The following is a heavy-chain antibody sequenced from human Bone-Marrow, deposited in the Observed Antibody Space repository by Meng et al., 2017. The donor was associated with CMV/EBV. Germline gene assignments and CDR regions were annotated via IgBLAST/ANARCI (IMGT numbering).Heavy chain of an antibody. CDR2: IYYSGST. CDR1: GGSVSSGSYY. Sequence: SETLSLTCTVSGGSVSSGSYYWSWIRQPPGKGLEWIGYIYYSGSTNYNPSLKSRVTISVDTSKNQFSLKLSSVTAADTAVYYCARDPGGEAWFDPWGQGNLVNVAS. J-gene: IGHJ5*02. D-gene: IGHD3-10*01. V-gene: IGHV4-61*01. CDR3: ARDPGGEAWFDP.